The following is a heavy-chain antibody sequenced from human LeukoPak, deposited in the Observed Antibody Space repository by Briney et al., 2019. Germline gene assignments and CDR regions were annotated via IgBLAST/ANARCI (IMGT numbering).Heavy chain of an antibody. CDR2: IYYSGST. CDR3: ARGGSLYGDYVGDWFDP. J-gene: IGHJ5*02. Sequence: KPSETLSLTCTVSGGSISSYYWSWIRQPPGKGLEWIGYIYYSGSTNYNPSLKSRVTISVDTSKNQFSLKLSSVTAADTAVYYCARGGSLYGDYVGDWFDPWGQGTLVTVSS. CDR1: GGSISSYY. D-gene: IGHD4-17*01. V-gene: IGHV4-59*01.